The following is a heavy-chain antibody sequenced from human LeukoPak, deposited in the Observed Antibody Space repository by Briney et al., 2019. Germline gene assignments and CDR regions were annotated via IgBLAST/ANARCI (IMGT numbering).Heavy chain of an antibody. CDR1: GFTFSSYA. V-gene: IGHV3-23*01. Sequence: PGGSLRLSCAASGFTFSSYAMSWVRQAPGKGLEWVSGISGSGASTYYADPVKGRFTISRDKSRNTLYLQMNSLRAADTAVYYCAKGGPYSSGYPYDAGGQGSLVSVS. J-gene: IGHJ5*02. CDR2: ISGSGAST. D-gene: IGHD3-22*01. CDR3: AKGGPYSSGYPYDA.